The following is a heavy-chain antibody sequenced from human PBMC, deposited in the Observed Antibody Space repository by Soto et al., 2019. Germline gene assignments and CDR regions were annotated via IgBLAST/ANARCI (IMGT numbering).Heavy chain of an antibody. CDR3: ARDQILVPAADTYYYYGMDV. CDR1: GYTFTSYY. CDR2: INPSGGST. J-gene: IGHJ6*02. D-gene: IGHD2-2*01. V-gene: IGHV1-46*01. Sequence: ASVKVSFKASGYTFTSYYMHWVRQAPGQGLEWMGIINPSGGSTSYAQKFQGRVTMTRDTSTSTVYMELSSLRSEDTAVYYCARDQILVPAADTYYYYGMDVWGPG.